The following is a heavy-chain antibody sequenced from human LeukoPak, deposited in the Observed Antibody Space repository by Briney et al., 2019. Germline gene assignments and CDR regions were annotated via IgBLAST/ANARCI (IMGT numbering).Heavy chain of an antibody. Sequence: GGSLRLSCATSGYTFNNYAMSWVRQAPGKGLEGVSGISGGAGTPYYAVCVKGQFTISRDNSKNTLYLQMSSLRAEDTAVYYCAKRRTTVITMDYFDYWGQGTLVTVSS. CDR3: AKRRTTVITMDYFDY. D-gene: IGHD4-17*01. CDR1: GYTFNNYA. CDR2: ISGGAGTP. V-gene: IGHV3-23*01. J-gene: IGHJ4*02.